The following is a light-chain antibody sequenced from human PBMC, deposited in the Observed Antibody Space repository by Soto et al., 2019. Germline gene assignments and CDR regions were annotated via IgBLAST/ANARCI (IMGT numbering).Light chain of an antibody. CDR1: QTISSH. Sequence: DIQMTQSPSSLSASVGDRVTITCRASQTISSHLNWYQKKPGKAPNPPIYASSTLQSGVPSRFSGSGSGTDFTLTISSLQPEDFATYYCQQSYSNTYTFGQGTSLEIK. J-gene: IGKJ2*01. V-gene: IGKV1-39*01. CDR2: ASS. CDR3: QQSYSNTYT.